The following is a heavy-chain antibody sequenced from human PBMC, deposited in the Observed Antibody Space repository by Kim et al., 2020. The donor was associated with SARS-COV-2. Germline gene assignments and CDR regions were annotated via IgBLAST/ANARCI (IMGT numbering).Heavy chain of an antibody. Sequence: ASVKVSCKASGYTFTSYAMNWVRQAPGQGLEWMGWINTNTGNPTYAQGFTGRFVFSLDTSVSTAYLQISSLKAEDTAVYYCARTMYAVVPKLNWXXPWGQGTLVTVSS. D-gene: IGHD2-8*01. V-gene: IGHV7-4-1*02. CDR3: ARTMYAVVPKLNWXXP. CDR1: GYTFTSYA. J-gene: IGHJ5*02. CDR2: INTNTGNP.